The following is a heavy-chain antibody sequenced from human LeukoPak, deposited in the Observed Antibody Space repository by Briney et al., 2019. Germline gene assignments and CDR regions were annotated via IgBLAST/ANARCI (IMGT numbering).Heavy chain of an antibody. D-gene: IGHD1-14*01. CDR3: ARVSTGGRYDY. Sequence: PSETLSLTCTVSDGSISSYYWSWIRQPAGKGLEWIGRIFSTGSTNYNPSLKSRVTMSVDTSKNQFSLKLSSVTAADTAVYYCARVSTGGRYDYWGQGTLATVSS. J-gene: IGHJ4*02. CDR2: IFSTGST. V-gene: IGHV4-4*07. CDR1: DGSISSYY.